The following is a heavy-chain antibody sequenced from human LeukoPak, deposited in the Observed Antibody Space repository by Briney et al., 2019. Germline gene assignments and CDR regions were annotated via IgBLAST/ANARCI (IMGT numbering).Heavy chain of an antibody. D-gene: IGHD3-22*01. CDR3: ARVSYDSSGYHPFDY. CDR2: ISGYNGNT. J-gene: IGHJ4*02. Sequence: ASVKVSCKASGYTFTNYGISWVRQGPGQGLEWMGWISGYNGNTNYAQKLQGRVTMTTDTSTSTAYMELRSLRSDDTAVYYCARVSYDSSGYHPFDYWGQGTLVTVSS. V-gene: IGHV1-18*01. CDR1: GYTFTNYG.